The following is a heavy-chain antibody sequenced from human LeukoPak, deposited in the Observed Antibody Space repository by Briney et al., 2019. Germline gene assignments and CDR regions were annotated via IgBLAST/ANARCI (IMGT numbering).Heavy chain of an antibody. V-gene: IGHV1-69*05. Sequence: SVKVSCKASGGTFSSYAISWVRQAPGQGLEWMGRIIPIFGTANYAQKFQGRVTITTDESTSTAYMELSSLSAEDTAVYYCAREPYYGDYVLANWGQGTLVTVSS. CDR2: IIPIFGTA. J-gene: IGHJ4*02. CDR3: AREPYYGDYVLAN. D-gene: IGHD4-17*01. CDR1: GGTFSSYA.